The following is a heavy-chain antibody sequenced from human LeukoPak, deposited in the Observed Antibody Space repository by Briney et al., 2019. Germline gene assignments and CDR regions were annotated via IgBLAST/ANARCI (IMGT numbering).Heavy chain of an antibody. CDR3: ASDMGRFDIDY. D-gene: IGHD3-9*01. Sequence: SETLSLTCSVSGGSISTTGRFWGWVRQPPGKGLEWIGSVDSGGGTHHITSLKSRLTISLDSSKNQYSLRLRSVTAADTAVYHCASDMGRFDIDYWGHGILVTVS. CDR1: GGSISTTGRF. CDR2: VDSGGGT. J-gene: IGHJ4*01. V-gene: IGHV4-39*07.